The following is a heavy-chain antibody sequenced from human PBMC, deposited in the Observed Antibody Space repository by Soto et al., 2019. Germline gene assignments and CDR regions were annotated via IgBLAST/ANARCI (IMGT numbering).Heavy chain of an antibody. CDR3: AKDNVLLWFGEVFH. V-gene: IGHV3-30*18. Sequence: GGSLRLSCAASGFTFSSYGMHWVRQAPGKGLEWVAVISYDGSNKYYADSVKGRFTISRDNSKNTLYLQMNSLRAEDTAVYYCAKDNVLLWFGEVFHWGQGTLVTVSS. CDR2: ISYDGSNK. D-gene: IGHD3-10*01. CDR1: GFTFSSYG. J-gene: IGHJ4*02.